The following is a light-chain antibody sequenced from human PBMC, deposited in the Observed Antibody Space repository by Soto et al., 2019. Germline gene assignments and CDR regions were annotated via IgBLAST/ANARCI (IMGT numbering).Light chain of an antibody. V-gene: IGKV3-20*01. CDR3: QQYGSSGT. J-gene: IGKJ1*01. CDR2: GAS. CDR1: QNVYNNY. Sequence: EIVMTQSPATLSLSPGERVTLSCTASQNVYNNYLAWYQQKPGQAPRLLIYGASNRATGIPDRFSGSGSGTDFTLTISRLEPEDFAVYYCQQYGSSGTFGQGTKVDIK.